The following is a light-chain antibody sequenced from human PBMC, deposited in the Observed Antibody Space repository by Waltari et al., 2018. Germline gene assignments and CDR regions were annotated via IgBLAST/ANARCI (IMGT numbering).Light chain of an antibody. V-gene: IGKV3-20*01. CDR1: QSVSSSY. J-gene: IGKJ2*01. CDR2: GAS. CDR3: QQYGSSPLYT. Sequence: EIVLTQSPGTLSLSPGDRATISCRASQSVSSSYLAWYQQKPGQAPRLLIYGASSRATGIPDRFSGSGSGTDFTLTISRLEPEDFAVYYCQQYGSSPLYTFGQGTKLEIK.